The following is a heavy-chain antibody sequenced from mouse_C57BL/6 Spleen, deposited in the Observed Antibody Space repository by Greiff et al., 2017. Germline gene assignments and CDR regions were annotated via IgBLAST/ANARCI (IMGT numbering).Heavy chain of an antibody. D-gene: IGHD2-4*01. V-gene: IGHV1-61*01. CDR3: ARSPYDSFAY. CDR2: IYPSDSET. CDR1: GYTFTSYW. J-gene: IGHJ3*01. Sequence: VKLQQPGAELVRPGSSVKLSCKASGYTFTSYWMDWVKQRPGQGLEWIGNIYPSDSETHYNQKFKDKATLTVDKSSSTAYMQLSSLTSEDSAVYYCARSPYDSFAYWGQGTLVTVSA.